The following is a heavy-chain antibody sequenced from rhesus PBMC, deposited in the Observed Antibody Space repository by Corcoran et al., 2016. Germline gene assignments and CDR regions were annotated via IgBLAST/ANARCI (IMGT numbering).Heavy chain of an antibody. J-gene: IGHJ1*01. CDR1: GFTFSSYG. CDR3: AKDPDYEDDYGYYSGEYFEF. Sequence: EVQLVETGGGLVQPGGSLKLSCAASGFTFSSYGMSWVRQAPGKGLEWVSAVNRGGGSTYYTDPVKGRFTISRDNSKNTLSLQMNSLGAEDPAVYYCAKDPDYEDDYGYYSGEYFEFWGQGALVTVSS. D-gene: IGHD3-9*01. V-gene: IGHV3S5*01. CDR2: VNRGGGST.